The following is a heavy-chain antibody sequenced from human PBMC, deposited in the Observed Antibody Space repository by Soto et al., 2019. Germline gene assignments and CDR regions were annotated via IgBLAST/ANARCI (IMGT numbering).Heavy chain of an antibody. Sequence: EVQLVESGGGLIQPGSSLRLSCAASGFTFSSYSMNWVRQTPGKGLEWVSYISSSSSSIYYADSVKGRFTISRDNAKNSLSLQMNSLRAEDTAVYFCVRAVKYSNSWKPFDYWGQGTLVTVSS. J-gene: IGHJ4*02. V-gene: IGHV3-48*01. D-gene: IGHD6-13*01. CDR2: ISSSSSSI. CDR1: GFTFSSYS. CDR3: VRAVKYSNSWKPFDY.